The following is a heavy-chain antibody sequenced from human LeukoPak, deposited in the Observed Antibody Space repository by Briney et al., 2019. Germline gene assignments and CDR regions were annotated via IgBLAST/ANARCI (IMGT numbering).Heavy chain of an antibody. CDR3: ARESNYDFRSGYYPLYYFDY. CDR2: IWYDGSNK. CDR1: GFTFSSYG. D-gene: IGHD3-3*01. V-gene: IGHV3-33*01. J-gene: IGHJ4*02. Sequence: HAGGSLRLSCAASGFTFSSYGMHWVRQAPGKGLEWVAVIWYDGSNKYYADSVKGRFTISRDNSKNTLYLQMNSLRAEDTAVYYCARESNYDFRSGYYPLYYFDYWGQGTLVTVSS.